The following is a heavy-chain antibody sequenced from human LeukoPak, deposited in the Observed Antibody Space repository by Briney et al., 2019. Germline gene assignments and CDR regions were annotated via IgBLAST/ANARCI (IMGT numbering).Heavy chain of an antibody. CDR3: ARLHDYGDFYYFDY. CDR2: IYTSGST. D-gene: IGHD4-17*01. Sequence: PSQTLSLTCTVSGGSISSGGYYWSWIRQPAGKGLEWIGRIYTSGSTNYNPSLKSRVTISVDTSKNQFSLKLSSVTAADTAVYYCARLHDYGDFYYFDYWGQGTLVTVSS. V-gene: IGHV4-61*02. CDR1: GGSISSGGYY. J-gene: IGHJ4*02.